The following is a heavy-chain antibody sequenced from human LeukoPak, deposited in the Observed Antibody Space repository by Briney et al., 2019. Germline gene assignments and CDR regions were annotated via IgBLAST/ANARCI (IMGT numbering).Heavy chain of an antibody. J-gene: IGHJ4*02. CDR3: ARDPYYYGSGIAADY. CDR2: ISAYNGNT. CDR1: GYTFTSYG. V-gene: IGHV1-18*01. D-gene: IGHD3-10*01. Sequence: ASVKVSCKASGYTFTSYGISWVRQAPGQGLEWMGWISAYNGNTNYAQKLQGRVTMTTDTSTSTAYMELRSLRSDDTAVYYCARDPYYYGSGIAADYWGQGTLVTVSS.